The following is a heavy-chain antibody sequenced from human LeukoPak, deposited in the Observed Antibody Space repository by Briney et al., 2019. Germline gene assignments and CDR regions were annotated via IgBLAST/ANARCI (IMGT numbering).Heavy chain of an antibody. CDR3: AREKTGEGDDAFDI. Sequence: ASVKVSCKASGGTFSSYAISWVRQAPGQGLEWMGGIIPIFGTANYAQKFQGRVTITADESTSTAYMELSSLRSEDTAVYYCAREKTGEGDDAFDIWGQGTVVTVSS. CDR2: IIPIFGTA. V-gene: IGHV1-69*13. CDR1: GGTFSSYA. D-gene: IGHD7-27*01. J-gene: IGHJ3*02.